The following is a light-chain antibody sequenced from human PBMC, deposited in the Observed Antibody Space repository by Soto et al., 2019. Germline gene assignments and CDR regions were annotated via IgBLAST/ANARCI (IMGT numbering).Light chain of an antibody. J-gene: IGKJ1*01. Sequence: DIQMTQSPSSLSASLGGRVTITCRASQSISSWLAWYQQQPGKAPKILIYKESTLKSGVPSRFSGSGSGTEFTLTISRLQPDDFATYYCQHYNSYSEAXGQGTKVDI. CDR3: QHYNSYSEA. V-gene: IGKV1-5*03. CDR2: KES. CDR1: QSISSW.